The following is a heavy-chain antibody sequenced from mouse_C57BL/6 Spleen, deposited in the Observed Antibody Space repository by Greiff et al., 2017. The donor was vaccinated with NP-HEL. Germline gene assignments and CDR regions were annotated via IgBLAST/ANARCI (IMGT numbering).Heavy chain of an antibody. CDR2: IDPNSGGT. D-gene: IGHD2-5*01. CDR3: ATAYYSNYGFAY. Sequence: VQLQQSGAELVKPGASVKLSCKASGYTFTSYWMHWVKQRPGRGLEWIGRIDPNSGGTKYNEKFKSKATLTVDKPSSPAYMQLSSLTSEDSAVYDCATAYYSNYGFAYWGQGTLVTVSA. J-gene: IGHJ3*01. CDR1: GYTFTSYW. V-gene: IGHV1-72*01.